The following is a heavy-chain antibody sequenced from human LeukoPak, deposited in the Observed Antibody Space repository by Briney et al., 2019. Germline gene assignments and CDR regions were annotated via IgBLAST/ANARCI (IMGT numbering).Heavy chain of an antibody. D-gene: IGHD1-7*01. CDR3: AKVNWNYPGY. V-gene: IGHV3-23*01. Sequence: GGSLRLSCAASGFSLSNYDMYWVRQAPGKGLEWVSGISVRGTHTHYAESVKGRFTVSTDSSKNTLFLQMNSLRTEDSAIYYCAKVNWNYPGYWGQGTLVTVSS. CDR2: ISVRGTHT. CDR1: GFSLSNYD. J-gene: IGHJ4*02.